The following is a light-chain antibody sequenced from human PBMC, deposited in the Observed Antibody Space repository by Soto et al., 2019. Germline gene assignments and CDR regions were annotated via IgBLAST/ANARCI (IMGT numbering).Light chain of an antibody. CDR2: GAS. V-gene: IGKV3-20*01. CDR3: QQYGGSPRIT. J-gene: IGKJ5*01. Sequence: EIVLTQSPGTLSLSPGERATLSCRASQSVSSSYLAWYQQKPGQAPRLLIYGASSRATGIPDRFSGSGSGTDFTLTISSLEPEDFAVYYCQQYGGSPRITFGQGTRLEIK. CDR1: QSVSSSY.